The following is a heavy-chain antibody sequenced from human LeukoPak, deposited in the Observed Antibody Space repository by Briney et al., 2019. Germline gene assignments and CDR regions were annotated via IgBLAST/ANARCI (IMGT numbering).Heavy chain of an antibody. CDR2: IYYSGST. V-gene: IGHV4-30-4*02. J-gene: IGHJ4*02. D-gene: IGHD3-10*01. CDR1: GGSISSGDYY. CDR3: AKTGSLMGRFFDY. Sequence: PSETLSLTCTVSGGSISSGDYYWSWIRQPPGKGLEWIGYIYYSGSTYCNPSLKSRVTISVDTSKNQFSLRLSSVSAADTAMYFCAKTGSLMGRFFDYWGQGIQVIVSS.